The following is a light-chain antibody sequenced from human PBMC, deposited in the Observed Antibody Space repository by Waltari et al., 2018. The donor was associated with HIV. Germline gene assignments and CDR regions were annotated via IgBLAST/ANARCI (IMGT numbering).Light chain of an antibody. V-gene: IGLV1-44*01. J-gene: IGLJ3*02. CDR1: RSNIARNT. Sequence: QSVLTQPPPASGTPGQRGTHPSSGSRSNIARNTVNWYQLPGTAPKLLIYSNNQRPSGIPDRFSGSKSGTSASLAISGLQSEDEADYYCAAWDDNMNGWVFGGGTKLTVL. CDR2: SNN. CDR3: AAWDDNMNGWV.